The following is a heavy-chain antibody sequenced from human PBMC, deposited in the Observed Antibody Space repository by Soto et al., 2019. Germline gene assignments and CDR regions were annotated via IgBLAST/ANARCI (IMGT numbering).Heavy chain of an antibody. J-gene: IGHJ6*03. CDR2: IRSKAYGGTT. V-gene: IGHV3-49*03. D-gene: IGHD5-12*01. CDR1: GFTFGDYA. Sequence: GGSLRLSCTASGFTFGDYAMSWFRQAPGKGLEWVGFIRSKAYGGTTEYAAAVKGRFTISRDDSKSIAYLQMNSLKTQDTAVYYCTRDQIPVDIVATIKSVYYYYYMDVWGKGTTVTVSS. CDR3: TRDQIPVDIVATIKSVYYYYYMDV.